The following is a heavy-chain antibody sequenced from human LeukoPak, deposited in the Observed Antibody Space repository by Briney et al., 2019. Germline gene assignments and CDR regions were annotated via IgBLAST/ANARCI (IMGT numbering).Heavy chain of an antibody. D-gene: IGHD3-22*01. CDR2: INHSGST. J-gene: IGHJ4*02. CDR3: ASYNYDRIDY. V-gene: IGHV4-34*01. Sequence: PSETLSLTCAVYGGSFSGYYWSWIRQPPGKGLEWIGEINHSGSTNYNPSLKSRVTISVDTSKNQFSLKLSSVTAADTAVYYCASYNYDRIDYWGQGTLVTVSS. CDR1: GGSFSGYY.